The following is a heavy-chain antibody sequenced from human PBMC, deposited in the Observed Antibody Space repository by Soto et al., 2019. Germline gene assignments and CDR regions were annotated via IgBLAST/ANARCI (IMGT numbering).Heavy chain of an antibody. CDR3: ARGIIRSIATRYYYYMDV. Sequence: ASVKVSCKASGYTFTSSVMHWVRQAPGQRLEWMGIINPSSGSTSYAQKFQGRVTMTRDTSTSTVYMELSSLRSEDTAVYYCARGIIRSIATRYYYYMDVWGKGTTVTVSS. J-gene: IGHJ6*03. CDR1: GYTFTSSV. CDR2: INPSSGST. D-gene: IGHD6-6*01. V-gene: IGHV1-46*03.